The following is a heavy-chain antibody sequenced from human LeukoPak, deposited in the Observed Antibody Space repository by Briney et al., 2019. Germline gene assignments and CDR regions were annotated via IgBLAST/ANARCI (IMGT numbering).Heavy chain of an antibody. J-gene: IGHJ3*02. Sequence: GESLTLSCAVSGLTFSSYWMSWVRQAPGKGLGWVANIGQDGSKKYYVDSVKGRITISRDNAKNSLYLQMNSLRVEDTAVYYCAREGRTYYDFWSGYSYAFDIWGQGTMVTVSS. CDR3: AREGRTYYDFWSGYSYAFDI. CDR1: GLTFSSYW. V-gene: IGHV3-7*01. D-gene: IGHD3-3*01. CDR2: IGQDGSKK.